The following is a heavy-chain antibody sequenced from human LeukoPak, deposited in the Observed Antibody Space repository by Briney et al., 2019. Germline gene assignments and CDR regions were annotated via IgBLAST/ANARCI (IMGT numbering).Heavy chain of an antibody. J-gene: IGHJ4*02. CDR2: ISGSGGST. CDR1: GFTFSSYW. CDR3: AKDGLPGQVAGRFDY. Sequence: GGSLRLSCAASGFTFSSYWMSWVRQAPGKGLEWVSAISGSGGSTYYADSGKGRFAIFRDYSKNTLYLQMNSLGAEDTAVYYCAKDGLPGQVAGRFDYWGQGTLVTVSS. V-gene: IGHV3-23*01. D-gene: IGHD5-12*01.